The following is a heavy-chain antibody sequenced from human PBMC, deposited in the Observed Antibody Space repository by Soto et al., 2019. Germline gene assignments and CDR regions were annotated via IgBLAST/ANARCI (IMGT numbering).Heavy chain of an antibody. J-gene: IGHJ3*02. CDR2: IYSGGST. CDR1: GFTVSSNY. Sequence: GGSLRLSCAASGFTVSSNYMSWVRQAPGKGLEWVSVIYSGGSTYYADSVKGRFTISRDNSKNTLYLQMNSLRAEDTAVYYCARGGVRNRAAFDIWGQGTMVTVSS. V-gene: IGHV3-53*01. D-gene: IGHD3-16*01. CDR3: ARGGVRNRAAFDI.